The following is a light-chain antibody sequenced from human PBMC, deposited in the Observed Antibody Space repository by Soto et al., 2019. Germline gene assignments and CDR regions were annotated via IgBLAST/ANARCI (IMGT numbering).Light chain of an antibody. CDR1: QSVSNNY. CDR3: QQYGSSSWT. J-gene: IGKJ1*01. Sequence: EIVLTQSPATLSLSPGDRATLSCGASQSVSNNYLAWYQQKPGLAPRLLIYDASYRANGIPDRFSGSGSGTDFTLTISRLEPEDFVVYYCQQYGSSSWTFGQGTKVEIQ. CDR2: DAS. V-gene: IGKV3D-20*01.